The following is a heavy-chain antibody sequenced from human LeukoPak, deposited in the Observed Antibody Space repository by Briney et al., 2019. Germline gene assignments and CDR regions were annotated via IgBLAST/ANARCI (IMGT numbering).Heavy chain of an antibody. J-gene: IGHJ4*02. CDR1: GFIFSGYS. Sequence: GGSLRLSCAASGFIFSGYSTNWVRQAPGKGLEWVSYISRSSSIIYYADSVKGRFTISRDNAKNSLYLQMNSLRDEDTAVYYCAREIRGEYYDSSGYIDWGQGTLVTVSS. D-gene: IGHD3-22*01. CDR3: AREIRGEYYDSSGYID. V-gene: IGHV3-48*02. CDR2: ISRSSSII.